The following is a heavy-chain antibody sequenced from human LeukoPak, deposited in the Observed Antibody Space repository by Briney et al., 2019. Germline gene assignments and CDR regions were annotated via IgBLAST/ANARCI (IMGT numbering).Heavy chain of an antibody. CDR1: GYTFTSYG. Sequence: ASVKVSCKASGYTFTSYGISWVRQAPGQGLEWMGWINPNSGGTNYAQKFQGWVTMTRDTSISTAYMELSRLRSDDTAVYYCARVGYSYGYEGPFDYWGQGTLVTVSS. CDR3: ARVGYSYGYEGPFDY. J-gene: IGHJ4*02. D-gene: IGHD5-18*01. V-gene: IGHV1-2*04. CDR2: INPNSGGT.